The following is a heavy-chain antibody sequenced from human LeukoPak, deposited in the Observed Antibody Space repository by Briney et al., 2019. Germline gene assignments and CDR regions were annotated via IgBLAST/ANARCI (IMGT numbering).Heavy chain of an antibody. CDR3: ATSRKHDSSGFLGY. D-gene: IGHD3-22*01. J-gene: IGHJ4*02. V-gene: IGHV1-18*01. CDR1: GYTFTSYG. Sequence: GASVKVSCKASGYTFTSYGISWVRQAPGQGLEWMGWISTYNGNTNYGQKLQGRVTMTTDTSTSTAYMELRSLRSDDTAVYYCATSRKHDSSGFLGYWGQGTLVTVSS. CDR2: ISTYNGNT.